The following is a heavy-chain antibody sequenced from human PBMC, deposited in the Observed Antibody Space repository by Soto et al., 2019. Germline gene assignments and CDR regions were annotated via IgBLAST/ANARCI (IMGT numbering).Heavy chain of an antibody. CDR3: ARGIVSVPAAQDY. V-gene: IGHV1-18*01. CDR2: ISAYNGDT. Sequence: ASVKVSWKTSGYTFTRYSISWVRQAPGQGLEWMGWISAYNGDTSYAQNLQGRVTMTTDASTSTAYMELRSLRAEDTAVYYCARGIVSVPAAQDYWG. J-gene: IGHJ4*01. CDR1: GYTFTRYS. D-gene: IGHD2-2*01.